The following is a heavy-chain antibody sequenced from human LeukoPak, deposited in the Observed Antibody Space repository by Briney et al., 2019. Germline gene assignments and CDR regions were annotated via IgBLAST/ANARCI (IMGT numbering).Heavy chain of an antibody. Sequence: GGSLRLSCAASGFTLSSYSMNWVRQAPGKGLEWVSYISSSSSTIYYADSLKGRFTISRDNAEKSLYLQMDSLRDEDTAVYYCARGVRYLDYWGQGTLVTVSS. D-gene: IGHD3-10*01. CDR3: ARGVRYLDY. CDR2: ISSSSSTI. V-gene: IGHV3-48*02. CDR1: GFTLSSYS. J-gene: IGHJ4*02.